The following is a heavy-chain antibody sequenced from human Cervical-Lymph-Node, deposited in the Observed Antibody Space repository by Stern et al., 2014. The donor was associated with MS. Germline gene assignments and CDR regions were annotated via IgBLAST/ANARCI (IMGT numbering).Heavy chain of an antibody. J-gene: IGHJ5*02. CDR2: IFPVFGTP. CDR1: GGTFSRFP. V-gene: IGHV1-69*01. CDR3: ALSSETSDRWYSLGYDL. Sequence: VQLVESGAEVMKPGSSVKVSCKASGGTFSRFPSSWVRQGPGQGLEWMGGIFPVFGTPTYAQKFRDRVTITADVSTSTVYMELSSLRSDDTAVYYCALSSETSDRWYSLGYDLWGQGTLVTVSS. D-gene: IGHD6-13*01.